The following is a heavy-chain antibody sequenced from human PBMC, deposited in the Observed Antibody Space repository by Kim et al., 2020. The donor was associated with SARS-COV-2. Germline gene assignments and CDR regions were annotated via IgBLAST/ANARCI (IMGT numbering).Heavy chain of an antibody. D-gene: IGHD5-12*01. CDR1: SGSISSVGYY. V-gene: IGHV4-31*03. CDR2: IYYSGST. J-gene: IGHJ1*01. CDR3: ARSDGGYGDFQH. Sequence: SETLSLTCTVSSGSISSVGYYWSWIRQHPGKGLEWIGYIYYSGSTYDNPSLKSRVTILVDTSKNQFSLKLSSVTAADTAVYYCARSDGGYGDFQHWGQGTLVTVSS.